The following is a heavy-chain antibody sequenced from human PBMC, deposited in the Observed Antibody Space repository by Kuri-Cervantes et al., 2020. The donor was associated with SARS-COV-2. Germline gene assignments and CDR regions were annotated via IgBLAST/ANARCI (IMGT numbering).Heavy chain of an antibody. J-gene: IGHJ6*02. CDR2: MNPNSGNT. D-gene: IGHD6-13*01. CDR3: ARRSYGSSWYNYYYYGMDV. CDR1: GYTFTGYY. V-gene: IGHV1-8*02. Sequence: ASVKVSCKASGYTFTGYYMHWVRQATGQGLEWMGWMNPNSGNTGYAQKFQGRVTMTRNTSISTAYMELSSLRSEDTAVYYCARRSYGSSWYNYYYYGMDVWGQGTTVTVSS.